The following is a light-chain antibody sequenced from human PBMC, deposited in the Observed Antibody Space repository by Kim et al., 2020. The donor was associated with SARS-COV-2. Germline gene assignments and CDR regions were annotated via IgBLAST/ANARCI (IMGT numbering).Light chain of an antibody. CDR3: SSYTSSSSVV. CDR1: SSDVGGYNY. Sequence: QSALTQPASVSGSPGQSITISCTGTSSDVGGYNYVYWYQQHPGKAPKLMIYDVSKRPSGVYNRFSGSKSGNTASLTISGLQAEDEADYYCSSYTSSSSVVFGGRTQLTVL. J-gene: IGLJ2*01. CDR2: DVS. V-gene: IGLV2-14*01.